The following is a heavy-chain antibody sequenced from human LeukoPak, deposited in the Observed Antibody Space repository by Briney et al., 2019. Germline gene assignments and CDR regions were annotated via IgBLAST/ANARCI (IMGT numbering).Heavy chain of an antibody. CDR1: GGSISSYY. CDR3: ASTNYDILTGYYTDYYFDY. V-gene: IGHV4-59*08. J-gene: IGHJ4*02. D-gene: IGHD3-9*01. CDR2: IYYSGST. Sequence: SETLSLTCTVSGGSISSYYWSWIRQPPGKGLEWIGYIYYSGSTNYNPSLKSRVTISVDTSKNQLSLKLSSVTAADTAVYYCASTNYDILTGYYTDYYFDYWGQGTLLTVSS.